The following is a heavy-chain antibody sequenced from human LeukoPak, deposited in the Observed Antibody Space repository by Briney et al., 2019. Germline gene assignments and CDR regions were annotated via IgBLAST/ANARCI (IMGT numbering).Heavy chain of an antibody. CDR2: INHSGST. J-gene: IGHJ3*02. V-gene: IGHV4-59*12. CDR1: GGSISSYY. CDR3: ARSCRILDIVATIRARLGGNGFDI. D-gene: IGHD5-12*01. Sequence: SETLSLTCTVSGGSISSYYWSWIRQPAGKGLEWIGEINHSGSTYYNPSLKSRVTIAVETSKNQFSLKLSSVTAADKAVYYCARSCRILDIVATIRARLGGNGFDIWGQGTMVTVSS.